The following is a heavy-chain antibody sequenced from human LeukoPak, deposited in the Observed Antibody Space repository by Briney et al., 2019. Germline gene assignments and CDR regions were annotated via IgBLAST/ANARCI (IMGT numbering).Heavy chain of an antibody. D-gene: IGHD6-13*01. J-gene: IGHJ4*02. CDR3: ARIRLAAAGYNFDY. CDR1: GFSLSTRGIC. CDR2: IDWDDDK. V-gene: IGHV2-70*11. Sequence: ESGPALVKPTQTLTLTCSFSGFSLSTRGICVSWIRQPPGKALEWLARIDWDDDKYYSTSLKTRLTISKDTSKNQVVFTMTNMDPVDTATYYCARIRLAAAGYNFDYWGQGTLVTVSS.